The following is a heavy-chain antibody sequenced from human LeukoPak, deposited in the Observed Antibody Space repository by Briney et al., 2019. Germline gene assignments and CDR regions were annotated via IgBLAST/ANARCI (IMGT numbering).Heavy chain of an antibody. Sequence: GGSLRLSCAASGFTFSSYAMSWVRQAPGKGLEWVSAISGSGGTSYYADSVKGRFTISRDNSKNTLYLQVNSLRAEDTAVYYCAKYNYDFWSGYPHYFDYWGQGTLVTVSS. CDR1: GFTFSSYA. CDR2: ISGSGGTS. D-gene: IGHD3-3*01. J-gene: IGHJ4*02. V-gene: IGHV3-23*01. CDR3: AKYNYDFWSGYPHYFDY.